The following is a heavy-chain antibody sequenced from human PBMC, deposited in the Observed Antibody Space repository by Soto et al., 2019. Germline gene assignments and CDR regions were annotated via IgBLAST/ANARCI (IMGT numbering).Heavy chain of an antibody. CDR1: GYTFTGYY. J-gene: IGHJ6*02. D-gene: IGHD5-12*01. CDR3: ARTDIVATPTYGMDV. Sequence: GASVKVSCKASGYTFTGYYMHWVRQAPGQGLGWMGWINPNSGGTNYAQKFQGWVTMTRDTSISTAYMELSRLRSDDTAVYYRARTDIVATPTYGMDVWGQGTTVTVSS. V-gene: IGHV1-2*04. CDR2: INPNSGGT.